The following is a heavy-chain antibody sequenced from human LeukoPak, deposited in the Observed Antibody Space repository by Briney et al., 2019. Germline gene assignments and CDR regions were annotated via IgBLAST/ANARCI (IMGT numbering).Heavy chain of an antibody. CDR2: ISGGGTSA. J-gene: IGHJ6*03. D-gene: IGHD6-19*01. CDR1: GYTFTNYA. V-gene: IGHV3-23*01. CDR3: AKGLFTGWLSRGDYYYYMDV. Sequence: GGSLRLSCAASGYTFTNYAMSWVRQAPGKGLEWVSGISGGGTSAYYAASVKGRFTITRDNSQDTVFLQMNSLRADDTAVYYCAKGLFTGWLSRGDYYYYMDVWGKGTTVMVSS.